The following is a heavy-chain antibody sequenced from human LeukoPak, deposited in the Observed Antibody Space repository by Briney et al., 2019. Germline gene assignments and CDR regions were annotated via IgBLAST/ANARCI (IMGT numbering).Heavy chain of an antibody. Sequence: SETPSLTCAVYGGSFSGYYWSWIRQPPGKGLEWIGEINHSGSTNYNPSLKSRVTISVDTSKNQFSLKLSSVTAADTAVYYCAREPVVLMVYLFDYWGQGTLVTVSS. CDR1: GGSFSGYY. CDR3: AREPVVLMVYLFDY. D-gene: IGHD2-8*01. V-gene: IGHV4-34*01. CDR2: INHSGST. J-gene: IGHJ4*02.